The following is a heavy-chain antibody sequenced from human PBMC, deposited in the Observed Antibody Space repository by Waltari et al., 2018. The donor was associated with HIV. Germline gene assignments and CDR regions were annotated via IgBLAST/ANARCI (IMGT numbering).Heavy chain of an antibody. Sequence: QVQLVQSGAEVKKPGASVKVSCKASGYTFTSYDINWGRQATGQGLEWMGWMNPNSGNTGYPQKFQGRVTMTRNTSISTAYMELSSLRSEDTAVYYCARGRVQVRGAMYYFDYWGQGTLVTVSS. CDR3: ARGRVQVRGAMYYFDY. CDR2: MNPNSGNT. D-gene: IGHD3-10*01. V-gene: IGHV1-8*01. J-gene: IGHJ4*02. CDR1: GYTFTSYD.